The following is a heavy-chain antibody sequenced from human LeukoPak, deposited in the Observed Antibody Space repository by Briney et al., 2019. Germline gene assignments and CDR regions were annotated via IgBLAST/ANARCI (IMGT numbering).Heavy chain of an antibody. D-gene: IGHD6-19*01. J-gene: IGHJ4*02. CDR2: ISYDGSNK. V-gene: IGHV3-30-3*01. CDR3: AKRVAGTGFEDY. Sequence: GGSLRLSCAASGFTFSSYAMHWVRQAPGKGLEWVAVISYDGSNKYYADSVKGRFTISRDNSKNTLYLQMNSLRAEDTAVYYCAKRVAGTGFEDYWGQGTLVTVSS. CDR1: GFTFSSYA.